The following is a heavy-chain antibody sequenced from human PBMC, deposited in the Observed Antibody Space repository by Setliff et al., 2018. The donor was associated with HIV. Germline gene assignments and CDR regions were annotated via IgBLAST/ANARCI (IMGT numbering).Heavy chain of an antibody. CDR2: INVGNGDT. Sequence: ASVKVSCKASGYTFTSFAMHWVRQAPGQRLGWMGWINVGNGDTKFSQKVQGRVTITRDISASTVYLDLSRLRSEDTAVYSCAGDKGGQFFFYYMDVWGKGTTVTVSS. CDR1: GYTFTSFA. D-gene: IGHD3-16*01. V-gene: IGHV1-3*01. CDR3: AGDKGGQFFFYYMDV. J-gene: IGHJ6*03.